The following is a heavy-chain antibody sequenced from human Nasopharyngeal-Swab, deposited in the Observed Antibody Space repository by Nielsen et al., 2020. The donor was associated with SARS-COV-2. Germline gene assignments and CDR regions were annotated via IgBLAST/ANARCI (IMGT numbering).Heavy chain of an antibody. CDR3: ARGKNYVWGSYRYNGWFDP. D-gene: IGHD3-16*02. Sequence: SETLSLTCAVYGGSFSGYYWSWIRPPPGKGLEWIGEINHSGSTNYNPSLKSRVTISVDTSKNQFSLKLSSVTAADTAVYYCARGKNYVWGSYRYNGWFDPWGQGTLVTVSS. V-gene: IGHV4-34*01. CDR2: INHSGST. CDR1: GGSFSGYY. J-gene: IGHJ5*02.